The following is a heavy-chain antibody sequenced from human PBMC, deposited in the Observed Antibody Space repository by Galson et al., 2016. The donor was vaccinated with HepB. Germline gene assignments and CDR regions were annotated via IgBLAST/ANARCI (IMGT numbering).Heavy chain of an antibody. CDR3: ARGPGHDFWSGYSYF. V-gene: IGHV4-34*01. CDR1: SGSFTGYY. J-gene: IGHJ4*02. Sequence: SENLSLTCAVSSGSFTGYYWSWIRQAPGKGLEWVGEITHGGSANYNPSLDGRLTLSVDTSNNHFSLKLTSVTAADTAVYYCARGPGHDFWSGYSYFWGQGTLVTVSS. D-gene: IGHD3-3*01. CDR2: ITHGGSA.